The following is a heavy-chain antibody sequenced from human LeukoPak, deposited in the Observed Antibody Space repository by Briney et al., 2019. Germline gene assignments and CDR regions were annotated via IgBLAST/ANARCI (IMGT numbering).Heavy chain of an antibody. D-gene: IGHD1-26*01. V-gene: IGHV3-23*01. CDR2: LSGSIDRT. CDR1: GFTFSAYT. J-gene: IGHJ4*02. CDR3: AKYRLGPTSEFDL. Sequence: GGSLRLSCSASGFTFSAYTMACVRDVPGKGVDCVSSLSGSIDRTYYADSVQGRFTISRDNVKNILYLEMNTLRVEDTALYYCAKYRLGPTSEFDLWGQGTLVTVSS.